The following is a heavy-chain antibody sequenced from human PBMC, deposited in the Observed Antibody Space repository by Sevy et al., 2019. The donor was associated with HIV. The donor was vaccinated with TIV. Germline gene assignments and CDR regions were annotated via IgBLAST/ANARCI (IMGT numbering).Heavy chain of an antibody. Sequence: GGSLRLSCAASGFTFSSYSMNWVRQAPGKGLEWVSYISSSSSTIYYADSVKGRFTISRDNAKNSLYLQMNSLRAEDTAVYYCARDGPGTTAGSYYYYGMDVWGQGTTVTVSS. CDR2: ISSSSSTI. V-gene: IGHV3-48*01. CDR1: GFTFSSYS. J-gene: IGHJ6*02. CDR3: ARDGPGTTAGSYYYYGMDV. D-gene: IGHD1-1*01.